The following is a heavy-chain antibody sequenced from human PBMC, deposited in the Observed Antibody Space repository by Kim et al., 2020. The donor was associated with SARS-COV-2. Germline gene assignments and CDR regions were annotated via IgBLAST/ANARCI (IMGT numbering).Heavy chain of an antibody. CDR1: GYTFTSYA. CDR2: INAGNGNT. D-gene: IGHD1-26*01. Sequence: ASVKVSCKASGYTFTSYAMHWVRQAPGQRLEWMGWINAGNGNTKYSQKFQGRVTITRDTSASTAYMELSSLRSEDTAVYYCARKVIVGASHFDYWGQGTLVTVSS. J-gene: IGHJ4*02. CDR3: ARKVIVGASHFDY. V-gene: IGHV1-3*01.